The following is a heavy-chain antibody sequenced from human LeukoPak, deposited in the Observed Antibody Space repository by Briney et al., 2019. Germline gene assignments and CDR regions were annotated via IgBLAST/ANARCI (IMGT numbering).Heavy chain of an antibody. D-gene: IGHD2-8*02. CDR3: ARPGLNWFDH. CDR1: GGXITSYY. J-gene: IGHJ5*02. CDR2: IYYRGST. Sequence: SETLSLTCTVSGGXITSYYWSWIRKPPGEGLEWIRYIYYRGSTNYNPSFKFRVTISVDMSKTQFSLKLSCVTAADTAVYYCARPGLNWFDHWGQGTLVTVSS. V-gene: IGHV4-59*12.